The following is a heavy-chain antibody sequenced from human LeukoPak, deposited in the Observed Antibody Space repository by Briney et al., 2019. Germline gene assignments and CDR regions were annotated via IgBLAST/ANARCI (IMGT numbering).Heavy chain of an antibody. Sequence: GGSLRLSCAASGFTFSSYGMHWVRQAPGKGRGWGAVIWYDGSNKYYEDSVKGRFTISRDNSKNTLYLQMNSLRAEDTAVYYCAKDLGYCTNGVCYRTNYFDYWGQGTLVTVSS. D-gene: IGHD2-8*01. CDR2: IWYDGSNK. CDR1: GFTFSSYG. J-gene: IGHJ4*02. CDR3: AKDLGYCTNGVCYRTNYFDY. V-gene: IGHV3-33*06.